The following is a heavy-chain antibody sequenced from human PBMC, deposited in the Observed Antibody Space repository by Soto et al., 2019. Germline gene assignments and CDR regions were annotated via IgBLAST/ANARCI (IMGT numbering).Heavy chain of an antibody. V-gene: IGHV2-26*01. CDR1: GFSLSNARMG. D-gene: IGHD5-18*01. CDR3: TRVRGYSYGPYDFDY. Sequence: QVTLKESGPVLVKPTEPLTLTCTVSGFSLSNARMGVSWIRQPPGKALEWLAHIFSNDEKSYSTSLRASLTISKDTSKGQVVLTMTNVDPVDTATYYCTRVRGYSYGPYDFDYWGQGTLVTVSS. CDR2: IFSNDEK. J-gene: IGHJ4*02.